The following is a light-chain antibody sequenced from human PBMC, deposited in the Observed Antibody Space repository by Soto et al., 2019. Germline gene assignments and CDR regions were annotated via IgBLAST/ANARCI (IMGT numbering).Light chain of an antibody. CDR1: SIDVGGYNY. J-gene: IGLJ1*01. CDR2: DVS. Sequence: QSALTQPPSASGSPGQSVTISCTGTSIDVGGYNYVSWYQQHPGKAPKLMIYDVSKRPSGVPDRFSGSKSGNTASLTVSGLQAEDEADYYCSSYAGSSNVFGTGTKVTVL. V-gene: IGLV2-8*01. CDR3: SSYAGSSNV.